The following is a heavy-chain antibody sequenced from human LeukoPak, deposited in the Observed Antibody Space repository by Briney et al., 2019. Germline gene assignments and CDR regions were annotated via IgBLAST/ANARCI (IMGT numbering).Heavy chain of an antibody. V-gene: IGHV1-69*13. CDR2: IIPIFGTA. J-gene: IGHJ5*02. Sequence: GASVKVSCKASGGTFSSYAISWVRQAPGQGLEWMGGIIPIFGTANYAQKFQGRVTITADESTSTAYMELSSLRSEDTAVYYCAREASPYGSGSTQFDPWGQGTLVTVSS. CDR3: AREASPYGSGSTQFDP. CDR1: GGTFSSYA. D-gene: IGHD3-10*01.